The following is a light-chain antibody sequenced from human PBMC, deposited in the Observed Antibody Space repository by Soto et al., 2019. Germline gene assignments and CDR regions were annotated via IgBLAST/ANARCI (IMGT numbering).Light chain of an antibody. Sequence: QSALTQPASVSGSPGQSITISCTGTSSDLGGYNYVSWYQQHPGKAPKLMIYDVSSRPSGVSNRFSGSKSGNTASLTISGLQAEDEDDYYCSSYTSSTTEVFGTGTKLTVL. V-gene: IGLV2-14*03. CDR3: SSYTSSTTEV. J-gene: IGLJ1*01. CDR1: SSDLGGYNY. CDR2: DVS.